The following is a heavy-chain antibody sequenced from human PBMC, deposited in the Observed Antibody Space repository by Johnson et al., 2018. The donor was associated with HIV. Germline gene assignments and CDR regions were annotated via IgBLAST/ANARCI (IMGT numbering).Heavy chain of an antibody. V-gene: IGHV3-30-3*02. J-gene: IGHJ3*02. D-gene: IGHD4-17*01. CDR2: ISYDGSNK. CDR1: GFTFNTYA. Sequence: QVLLVESGGGVVQPGRSLKLSCTVSGFTFNTYAMYWVRQALGRGLEWVAVISYDGSNKYYADSVKGRFTISRDNSKNTLYLQMNSLRAEDTAVYYCAQEGPLTVTTVMDAFDIWGQGTMVTVSS. CDR3: AQEGPLTVTTVMDAFDI.